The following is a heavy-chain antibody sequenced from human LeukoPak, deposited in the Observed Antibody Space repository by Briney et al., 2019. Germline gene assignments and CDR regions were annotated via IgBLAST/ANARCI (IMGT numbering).Heavy chain of an antibody. Sequence: ASVKVSRKASGYTFTSYGISWVRQAPGQGLEWMGWISAYNGNTNYAQKLQGRVTMTTDTSTSTAYMELRSLRSDDTAVYYCARDQYYDSSGYYPASDAFDIWGQGTMVTVSS. CDR1: GYTFTSYG. D-gene: IGHD3-22*01. V-gene: IGHV1-18*01. CDR2: ISAYNGNT. CDR3: ARDQYYDSSGYYPASDAFDI. J-gene: IGHJ3*02.